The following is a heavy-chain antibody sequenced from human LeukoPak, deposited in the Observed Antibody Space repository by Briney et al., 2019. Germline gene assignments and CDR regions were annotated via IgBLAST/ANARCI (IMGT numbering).Heavy chain of an antibody. CDR3: AKDMTGIAVAGSDTNTIFDY. Sequence: GGSLRLSCAASGFTFDDYAMHWVRQAPGKGLEWVSLISWDGDEAYYVDSVKGRFTISRDNNKNSLYLQMNSLRAEDTALYYCAKDMTGIAVAGSDTNTIFDYWGQGTQVTVSS. CDR1: GFTFDDYA. J-gene: IGHJ4*02. D-gene: IGHD6-19*01. V-gene: IGHV3-43D*03. CDR2: ISWDGDEA.